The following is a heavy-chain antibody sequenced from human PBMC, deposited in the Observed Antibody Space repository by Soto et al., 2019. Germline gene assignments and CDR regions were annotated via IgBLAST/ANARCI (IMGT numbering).Heavy chain of an antibody. V-gene: IGHV4-4*02. J-gene: IGHJ4*02. CDR3: ASASIGYCISTTCYTRGFDY. CDR1: GGAISSSNW. CDR2: IYHSGST. D-gene: IGHD2-2*02. Sequence: LSLTCAVSGGAISSSNWWRWVRQRPGEGLEWIGEIYHSGSTNYNPSLKSRVTISVDKSENQFSLKLSSVTAAATAAYYCASASIGYCISTTCYTRGFDYWGQGTLVTVLL.